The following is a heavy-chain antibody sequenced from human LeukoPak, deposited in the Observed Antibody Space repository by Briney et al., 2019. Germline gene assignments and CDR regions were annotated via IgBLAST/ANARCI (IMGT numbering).Heavy chain of an antibody. V-gene: IGHV4-59*01. CDR1: GGSIRSYF. Sequence: PSETLSLTCTVSGGSIRSYFWSWLRQPPGKGLEWIGYIWDTEITDYNPSLKSRVTISLETSKNHFSLKLRSVTAADTPLYFCARGLVLATDDAFDIWGQGTLVTVSS. D-gene: IGHD5-12*01. J-gene: IGHJ3*02. CDR2: IWDTEIT. CDR3: ARGLVLATDDAFDI.